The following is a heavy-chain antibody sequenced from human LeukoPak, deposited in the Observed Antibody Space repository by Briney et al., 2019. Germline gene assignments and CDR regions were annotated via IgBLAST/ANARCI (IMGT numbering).Heavy chain of an antibody. CDR2: IYYSGST. J-gene: IGHJ3*02. D-gene: IGHD4/OR15-4a*01. CDR3: ARGGLTMVSHAFDI. Sequence: SETLSLTCTVSGGSISSSSYYWGWIRQPPGKGLEWIGSIYYSGSTYYNPSLKSRVTISVDTSKNQFSLKLSSVTAADTAVYYCARGGLTMVSHAFDIWGQGTMVTVSS. CDR1: GGSISSSSYY. V-gene: IGHV4-39*07.